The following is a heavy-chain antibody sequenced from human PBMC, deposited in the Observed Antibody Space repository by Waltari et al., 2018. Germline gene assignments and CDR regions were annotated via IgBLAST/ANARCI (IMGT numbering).Heavy chain of an antibody. CDR1: GFTFSNYG. J-gene: IGHJ4*02. CDR2: ISGDGSTI. Sequence: VQLVESGGGVVQPGRSLRLSCAASGFTFSNYGIHWVRQAPGKGLVWVSRISGDGSTINYADSVKGRFTISRDTAKNTLYLQMNSLRAEDTAVYYCARGADLRGQGILVTVSS. V-gene: IGHV3-74*02. D-gene: IGHD3-3*01. CDR3: ARGADL.